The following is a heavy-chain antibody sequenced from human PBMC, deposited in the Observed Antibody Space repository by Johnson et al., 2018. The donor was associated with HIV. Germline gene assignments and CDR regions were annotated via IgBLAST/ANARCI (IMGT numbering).Heavy chain of an antibody. V-gene: IGHV3-30*14. CDR3: ARVGSSWRRDGAFDI. CDR1: GFTFSYYA. CDR2: ISHDGSNR. D-gene: IGHD6-13*01. J-gene: IGHJ3*02. Sequence: QVQLVESGGGVVQPGRSLRLSCAASGFTFSYYAMHWVRQAPGKGLEWMAVISHDGSNRYYADSVKGRFTISRDNSKNTLYLQMNSLRAEDTAVYYCARVGSSWRRDGAFDIWGQGTMVTVSS.